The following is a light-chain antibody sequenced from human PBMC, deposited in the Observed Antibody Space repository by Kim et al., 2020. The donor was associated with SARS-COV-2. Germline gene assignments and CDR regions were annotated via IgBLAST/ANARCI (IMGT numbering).Light chain of an antibody. Sequence: SYELTQPPSVSVSPGQTATITCSGDKLGDKYACWYQQKPGQSPTLVIYEDDKRPSGIPERFSGSNSGSTATLTISGAQAMDEADYYCQAWESRTVVFGGGTQLTVL. CDR2: EDD. V-gene: IGLV3-1*01. CDR1: KLGDKY. CDR3: QAWESRTVV. J-gene: IGLJ2*01.